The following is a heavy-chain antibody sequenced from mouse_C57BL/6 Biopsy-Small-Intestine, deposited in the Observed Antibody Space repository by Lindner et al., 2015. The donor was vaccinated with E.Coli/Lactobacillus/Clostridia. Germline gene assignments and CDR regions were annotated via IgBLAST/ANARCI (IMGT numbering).Heavy chain of an antibody. CDR3: GRDGGSLSS. Sequence: SVKVSCKTSGYTFNKYAISWVRQAPGQGLEWMGWSSTYYEKTNFAQKFQGRVAMTTDPSTSTAYMEVRSLRSDDTAVYYCGRDGGSLSSWGQGTLVTVSS. CDR2: SSTYYEKT. CDR1: GYTFNKYA. J-gene: IGHJ4*01. V-gene: IGHV1-79*01. D-gene: IGHD1-1*02.